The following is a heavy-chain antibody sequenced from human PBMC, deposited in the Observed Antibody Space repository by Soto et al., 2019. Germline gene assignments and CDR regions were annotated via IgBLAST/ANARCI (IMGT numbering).Heavy chain of an antibody. CDR3: AKGAIFGVVIIRSLFDY. Sequence: GGSLRLSCAASGFTFSSYAMSWVRQAPGKGLEWVSAISGSGGSTYYADSVKGRFTISRDNSKNTLYLQMNSLRAEDTAVYYCAKGAIFGVVIIRSLFDYWGQGTLVTVSS. CDR2: ISGSGGST. V-gene: IGHV3-23*01. CDR1: GFTFSSYA. J-gene: IGHJ4*02. D-gene: IGHD3-3*01.